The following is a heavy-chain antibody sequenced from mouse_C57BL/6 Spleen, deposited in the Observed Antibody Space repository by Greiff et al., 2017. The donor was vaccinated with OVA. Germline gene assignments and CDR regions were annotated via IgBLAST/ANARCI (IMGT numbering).Heavy chain of an antibody. V-gene: IGHV1-69*01. J-gene: IGHJ3*01. D-gene: IGHD2-4*01. CDR2: IDPSDSYT. CDR1: GYTFTSYW. CDR3: ARLPSIYYDYDGAY. Sequence: QVQLQQPGAELVMPGASVKLSCKASGYTFTSYWMHWVKQRPGQGLEWIGEIDPSDSYTNYNQKFKGKSTLTVDKSSSTAYMQLSSLTSEDSAVYYCARLPSIYYDYDGAYWGQGTLVTVSA.